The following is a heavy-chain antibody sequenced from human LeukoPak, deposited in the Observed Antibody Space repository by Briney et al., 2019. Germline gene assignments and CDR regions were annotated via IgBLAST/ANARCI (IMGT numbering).Heavy chain of an antibody. J-gene: IGHJ3*02. Sequence: WETLSLTCSVSGGPMSSYYWRWLQQPPAKELNGVGYIYYSGSTKYKPSLKSQVTISVDTSKNQFSLKLSSVTAADTAVYYCARGRFLDAFDIWGQGTMVTVSS. CDR1: GGPMSSYY. CDR2: IYYSGST. V-gene: IGHV4-59*01. D-gene: IGHD3-3*01. CDR3: ARGRFLDAFDI.